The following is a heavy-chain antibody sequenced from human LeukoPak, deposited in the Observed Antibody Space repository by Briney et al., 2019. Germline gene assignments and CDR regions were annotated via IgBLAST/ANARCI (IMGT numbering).Heavy chain of an antibody. V-gene: IGHV3-23*01. CDR1: GFTFSNFG. Sequence: GGSLRLSCAASGFTFSNFGMSWVRQAPGKGLEWVSGISRSAGSTYYADSVKGRFTISRDNSKNTLSLQMNSLRADDTAVYYCAKANEYSGYDFLDFDYWGQGLIVTVSS. D-gene: IGHD5-12*01. CDR3: AKANEYSGYDFLDFDY. CDR2: ISRSAGST. J-gene: IGHJ4*02.